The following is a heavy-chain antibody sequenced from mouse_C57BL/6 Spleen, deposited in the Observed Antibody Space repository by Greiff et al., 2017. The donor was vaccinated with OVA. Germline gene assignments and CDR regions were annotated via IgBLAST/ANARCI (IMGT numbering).Heavy chain of an antibody. J-gene: IGHJ4*01. V-gene: IGHV1-55*01. CDR3: ARSVVNWYYAMDD. Sequence: QVQLQQPGAELVKPGASVKMSCKASGYTFTSYWITWVKQRPGQGLEWIGDIYPGSGSTNYNEKFKSKATLTVDTSSSTAYMQLSSLTSEDSAVYYCARSVVNWYYAMDDWGQGTSVTVSA. CDR1: GYTFTSYW. D-gene: IGHD1-1*01. CDR2: IYPGSGST.